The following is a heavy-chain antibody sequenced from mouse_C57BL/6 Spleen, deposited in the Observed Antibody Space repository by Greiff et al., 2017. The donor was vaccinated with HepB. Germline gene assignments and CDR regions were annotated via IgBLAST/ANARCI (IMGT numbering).Heavy chain of an antibody. J-gene: IGHJ4*01. CDR1: GYSITSGYY. Sequence: EVQLQQSGPGLVKPSQSLSLTCSVTGYSITSGYYWNWIRQFPGNKLEWMGYISYDGSNNYNPSLKNRISITRDTSKNQFFLKLNSVTTEDTATYYCARARGYDGYYRDAMDYWGQGTSVTVSS. D-gene: IGHD2-3*01. V-gene: IGHV3-6*01. CDR3: ARARGYDGYYRDAMDY. CDR2: ISYDGSN.